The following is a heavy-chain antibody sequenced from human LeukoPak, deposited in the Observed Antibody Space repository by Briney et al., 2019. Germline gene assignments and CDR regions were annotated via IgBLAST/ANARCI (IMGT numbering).Heavy chain of an antibody. CDR2: IYYSGST. D-gene: IGHD3-3*01. J-gene: IGHJ4*02. Sequence: SETLSLTCAVYGGSFSGYYWSWIRQPPGKGLEWIGYIYYSGSTNYNPSLKSRVTISVDTSKNQFSLKLSSVTAADTAVYYCARAPSGSPDYWGQGTLVTVSS. V-gene: IGHV4-59*01. CDR3: ARAPSGSPDY. CDR1: GGSFSGYY.